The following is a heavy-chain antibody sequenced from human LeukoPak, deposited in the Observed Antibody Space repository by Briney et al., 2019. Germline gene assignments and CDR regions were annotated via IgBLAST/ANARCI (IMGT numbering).Heavy chain of an antibody. Sequence: SVKVSCKASGFTFTSSAVQWVRQARGQRLEWIGWIVVGSGNTNYAQKFQERVTITRDMSTSTAYMELSSLGSEDTAVYYCAASPDYYDSSGYPYYFDYWGQGTLVTVSS. J-gene: IGHJ4*02. D-gene: IGHD3-22*01. V-gene: IGHV1-58*01. CDR3: AASPDYYDSSGYPYYFDY. CDR2: IVVGSGNT. CDR1: GFTFTSSA.